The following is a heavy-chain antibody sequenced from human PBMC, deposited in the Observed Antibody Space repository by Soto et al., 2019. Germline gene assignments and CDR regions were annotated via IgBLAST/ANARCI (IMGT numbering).Heavy chain of an antibody. CDR1: GGSISSSSYY. D-gene: IGHD4-17*01. Sequence: SETLSLTCTVSGGSISSSSYYWGWIRQPPGKGLEWIGSIYYSGSTYYNPSLKSRVTISVDTSKNQFSLKLSSVTAADTAVYYCATGYDYGDYVDYWGQGTLVTVSS. CDR3: ATGYDYGDYVDY. CDR2: IYYSGST. V-gene: IGHV4-39*01. J-gene: IGHJ4*02.